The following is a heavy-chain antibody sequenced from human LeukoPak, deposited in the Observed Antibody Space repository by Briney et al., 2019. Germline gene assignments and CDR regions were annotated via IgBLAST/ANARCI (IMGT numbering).Heavy chain of an antibody. V-gene: IGHV3-30-3*01. D-gene: IGHD5-12*01. CDR2: VSKDGGNK. CDR1: GFTFSRYA. J-gene: IGHJ4*02. Sequence: PGGSLRLSCAASGFTFSRYAMHWVRQAPGKGLELVALVSKDGGNKYYADSVKGRFSISRGNSKNTLYLQMNSLRAEDTAVYYCARVRATFSPHFDNWGQGTLVTVSS. CDR3: ARVRATFSPHFDN.